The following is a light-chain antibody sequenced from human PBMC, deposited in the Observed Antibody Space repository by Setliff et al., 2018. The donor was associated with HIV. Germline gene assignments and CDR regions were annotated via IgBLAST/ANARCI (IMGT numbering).Light chain of an antibody. CDR1: SSDVGGYKY. Sequence: QSALAQPASVSGSPGQSITTACTGTSSDVGGYKYVSWYQQYPGKAPKLIIYEVTNRPSGVSNRFSGSKSGNTASLTISGLQAEDEADYYCCSYVGGYFFGTGTKVTVL. V-gene: IGLV2-14*01. J-gene: IGLJ1*01. CDR3: CSYVGGYF. CDR2: EVT.